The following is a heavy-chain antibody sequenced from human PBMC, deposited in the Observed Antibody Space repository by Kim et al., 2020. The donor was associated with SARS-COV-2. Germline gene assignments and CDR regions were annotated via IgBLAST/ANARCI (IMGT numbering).Heavy chain of an antibody. CDR2: FSTDGNNQ. J-gene: IGHJ4*02. V-gene: IGHV3-30*03. CDR3: AREASAGFDY. Sequence: GGSLRLSCVASGYTFTTYAMHWVRQAPGKGLEWVSEFSTDGNNQHYAVSVKGRFTISRDNSKNTIYLDMNSLRPDDTAVYYCAREASAGFDYWGQGALVTVSS. CDR1: GYTFTTYA. D-gene: IGHD6-13*01.